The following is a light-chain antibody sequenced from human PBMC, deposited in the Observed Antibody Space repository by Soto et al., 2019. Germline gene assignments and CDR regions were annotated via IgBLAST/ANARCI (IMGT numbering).Light chain of an antibody. CDR1: PRVTNNY. Sequence: EIALTQTPGTLSLSPGEWATLSCRARPRVTNNYLAWYHKKASQAPRILIFGASSRAAGIPDSFSGIGSGTDFNLAIGRLGTEDFAVYECQQYGRSTWTFGQGTKVDIK. CDR3: QQYGRSTWT. V-gene: IGKV3-20*01. CDR2: GAS. J-gene: IGKJ1*01.